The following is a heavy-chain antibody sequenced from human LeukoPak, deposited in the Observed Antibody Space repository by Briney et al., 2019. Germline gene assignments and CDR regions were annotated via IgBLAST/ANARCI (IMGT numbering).Heavy chain of an antibody. CDR2: ISSSSSYI. CDR1: GFTFSSYS. D-gene: IGHD6-19*01. Sequence: KPGGSLRLSCAASGFTFSSYSMNWVRQAPGKGLEWVLSISSSSSYIYYADSVKGRFTISRDNAKNSLYLQMNSLRAEDTAVYYCAREDEWVAGFDYWGQGTLVTVSS. J-gene: IGHJ4*02. CDR3: AREDEWVAGFDY. V-gene: IGHV3-21*01.